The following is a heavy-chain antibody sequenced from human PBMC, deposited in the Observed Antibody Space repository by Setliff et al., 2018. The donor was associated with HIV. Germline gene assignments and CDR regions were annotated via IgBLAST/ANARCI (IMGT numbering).Heavy chain of an antibody. J-gene: IGHJ4*02. D-gene: IGHD2-21*02. CDR3: AKDLEYGDKGEEY. CDR2: INGGNAIT. V-gene: IGHV1-3*01. CDR1: GYSFSNYA. Sequence: ASVKVSCKASGYSFSNYAIHWVRQAPGQGLEWMGWINGGNAITKFSQKFQGRVTITRDTSASTAYMELSSLRSEDTAVYYCAKDLEYGDKGEEYWGQGTLVTVSS.